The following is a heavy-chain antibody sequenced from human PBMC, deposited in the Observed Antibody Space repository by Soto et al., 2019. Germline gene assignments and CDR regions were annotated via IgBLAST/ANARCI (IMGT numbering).Heavy chain of an antibody. CDR1: GGSISSSSYY. D-gene: IGHD2-15*01. V-gene: IGHV4-39*01. J-gene: IGHJ6*02. CDR3: ARLDAYCSGGSCRRGYYYYGMDV. CDR2: IYYSGST. Sequence: QLQLQESGPGLVKPSETLSLTCTVSGGSISSSSYYWGWIRQPPGKGLEWIGSIYYSGSTYYNPSLKSRVTMSVDTSKNQFSLKLSSVTAADTAVYYCARLDAYCSGGSCRRGYYYYGMDVWGQGTTVTVSS.